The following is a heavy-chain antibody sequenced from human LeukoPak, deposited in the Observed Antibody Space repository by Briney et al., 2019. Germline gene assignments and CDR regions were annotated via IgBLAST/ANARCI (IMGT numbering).Heavy chain of an antibody. CDR2: FDPEDGET. Sequence: GASAKVSCKVSGYTLTELSMHWVRQAPGKGLEWMGGFDPEDGETIYAQKFQGRVTMTEDTSTDTAYMELSSLRSEDTAVYYCATVYPQESHPGPPDYYYGMDVWGQGTTVTVSS. CDR3: ATVYPQESHPGPPDYYYGMDV. D-gene: IGHD2-2*01. V-gene: IGHV1-24*01. J-gene: IGHJ6*02. CDR1: GYTLTELS.